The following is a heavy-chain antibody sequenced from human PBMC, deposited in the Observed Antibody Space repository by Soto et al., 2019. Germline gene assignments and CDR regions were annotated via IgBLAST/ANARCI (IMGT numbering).Heavy chain of an antibody. J-gene: IGHJ6*02. V-gene: IGHV1-24*01. CDR1: GYTLTELS. CDR3: ATAGDFWSSYYPNYYYGMDV. Sequence: GASVKVSCKVSGYTLTELSMHWVRQAPGKGLAWMGGFDPEDGETIYAQKFQGRVTMTEDTSTDTAYMELSSLRSEDTAVYYCATAGDFWSSYYPNYYYGMDVWGQGTTVTVSS. CDR2: FDPEDGET. D-gene: IGHD3-3*01.